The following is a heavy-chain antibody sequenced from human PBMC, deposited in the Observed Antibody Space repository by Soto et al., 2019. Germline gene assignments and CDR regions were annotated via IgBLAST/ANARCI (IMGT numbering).Heavy chain of an antibody. D-gene: IGHD1-1*01. J-gene: IGHJ4*02. V-gene: IGHV3-74*01. Sequence: VQLVESGGGLVQPGGSLRLSCAASGFAFGSYWMHWVRQAPGKGLVWVSRISQDGAIATQADSVKGRFTISRDNAKNTLFLQINSLRADDTAVYYCLRDQGDWNEFADQWGQGTLVTVSS. CDR3: LRDQGDWNEFADQ. CDR1: GFAFGSYW. CDR2: ISQDGAIA.